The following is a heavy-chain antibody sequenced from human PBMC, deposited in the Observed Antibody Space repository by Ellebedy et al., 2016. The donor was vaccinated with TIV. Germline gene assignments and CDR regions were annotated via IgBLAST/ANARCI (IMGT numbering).Heavy chain of an antibody. CDR3: AKGIQLWSATFYTFDI. V-gene: IGHV3-7*03. Sequence: GESLKISXAASGFTFSNYWMSWVRQAPGKGLEWVANIKQDGSEKYYVDSVKGRFTVSRDNSKKTLYLQLNSLRVEDTAVYYCAKGIQLWSATFYTFDIWGQGTMVTVSS. CDR1: GFTFSNYW. D-gene: IGHD5-18*01. J-gene: IGHJ3*02. CDR2: IKQDGSEK.